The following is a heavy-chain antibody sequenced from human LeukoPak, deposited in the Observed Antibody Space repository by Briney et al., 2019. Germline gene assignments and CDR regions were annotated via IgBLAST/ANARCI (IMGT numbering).Heavy chain of an antibody. CDR3: TRDERHCSSTNCPFDC. CDR1: GFGFSSYW. CDR2: INTDGSST. D-gene: IGHD2-2*01. V-gene: IGHV3-74*03. J-gene: IGHJ4*02. Sequence: GGSLRLSCGASGFGFSSYWMHWVRQAPGKGLLGVSRINTDGSSTMYADSLQGRFTISRDNAKNTLYLQMNRLRAEDTAGYYCTRDERHCSSTNCPFDCWGQGTLVTVPS.